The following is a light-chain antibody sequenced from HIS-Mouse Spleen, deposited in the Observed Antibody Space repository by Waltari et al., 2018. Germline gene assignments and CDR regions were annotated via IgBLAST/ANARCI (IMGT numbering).Light chain of an antibody. CDR1: SSDVGSYNL. V-gene: IGLV2-23*01. CDR2: EGS. J-gene: IGLJ2*01. Sequence: QSALTQPASVSGSPGQSITISCTGTSSDVGSYNLFSWYQQHPGKAPKLMIYEGSKRHSGVSNRFSGSKSGNTASLTISGLQAEDEADYYCCSYAGSSTSVVFGGGTKLTVL. CDR3: CSYAGSSTSVV.